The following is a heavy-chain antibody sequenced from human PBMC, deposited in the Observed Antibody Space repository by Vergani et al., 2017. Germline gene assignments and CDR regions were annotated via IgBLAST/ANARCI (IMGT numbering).Heavy chain of an antibody. CDR1: GGSFSGYY. CDR2: INHSGST. J-gene: IGHJ6*02. Sequence: QVQLQQWGAGLLKPSETLSLTCAVYGGSFSGYYWSWIRQPPGKGLEWIGEINHSGSTNYNPSLKSRVTISVDTSKNQFSLKLSSVTAADTAVYYCARGQRYSGSSPAPYYYYGMDVWGQGTTVTVSS. CDR3: ARGQRYSGSSPAPYYYYGMDV. D-gene: IGHD6-13*01. V-gene: IGHV4-34*01.